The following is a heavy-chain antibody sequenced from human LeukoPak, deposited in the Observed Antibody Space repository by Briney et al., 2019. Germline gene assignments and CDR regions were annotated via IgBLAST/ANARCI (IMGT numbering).Heavy chain of an antibody. CDR1: ASTFSGYY. V-gene: IGHV1-2*02. D-gene: IGHD3-10*01. CDR2: INPNSGGT. Sequence: ASVKVSCKASASTFSGYYMHWVRQAPGQGLEWMGWINPNSGGTSYAQKFQGRVTMTRDTSISTAYMELSRLRSDDSAVYYCATSGMVRGMDVWGQGTTVTVSS. CDR3: ATSGMVRGMDV. J-gene: IGHJ6*02.